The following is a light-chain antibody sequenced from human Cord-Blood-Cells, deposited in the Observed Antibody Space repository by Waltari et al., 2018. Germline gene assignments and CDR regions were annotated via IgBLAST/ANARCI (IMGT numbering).Light chain of an antibody. CDR3: QQYYSTPT. V-gene: IGKV4-1*01. J-gene: IGKJ1*01. CDR2: WAS. CDR1: QSVLYSSKNKNY. Sequence: DIVMTQSPDSLAVSLGERATINCKSSQSVLYSSKNKNYLAWYQQKPGQPPKLLIYWASTRESVVPDRFSGSGSGTDFTLTISSLQAEDVAVYYCQQYYSTPTFGQGTKVEIK.